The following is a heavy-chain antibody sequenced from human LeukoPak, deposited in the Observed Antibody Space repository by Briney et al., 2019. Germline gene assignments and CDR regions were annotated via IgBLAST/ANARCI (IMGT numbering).Heavy chain of an antibody. J-gene: IGHJ4*02. CDR3: ARDPVSYDFWSGYYDY. D-gene: IGHD3-3*01. CDR1: GSTFTSYF. Sequence: ASVTLSCNASGSTFTSYFMHWVRRAPGQGLEWMGVINPSSGNRNYAQKFQGRVTMTRDTSTSTVYMELSSLRSEDTAVYYCARDPVSYDFWSGYYDYCGQGTLVTVSS. CDR2: INPSSGNR. V-gene: IGHV1-46*01.